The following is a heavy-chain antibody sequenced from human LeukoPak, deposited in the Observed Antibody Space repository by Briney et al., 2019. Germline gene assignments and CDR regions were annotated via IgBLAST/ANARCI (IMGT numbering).Heavy chain of an antibody. V-gene: IGHV3-73*01. Sequence: GGSLKLSCAASGFTFSGSAMHWVRQASGKGLEWVGRIRSKANSYATAYAASVKGRFTISRDNAKNSLYLQMNSLRAEDTAVYYCARVGYSSAEYHLDYWGQGTLVTVSS. J-gene: IGHJ4*02. CDR3: ARVGYSSAEYHLDY. D-gene: IGHD6-25*01. CDR1: GFTFSGSA. CDR2: IRSKANSYAT.